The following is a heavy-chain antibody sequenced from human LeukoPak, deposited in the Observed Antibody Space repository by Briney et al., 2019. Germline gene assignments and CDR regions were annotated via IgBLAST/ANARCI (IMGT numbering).Heavy chain of an antibody. CDR2: ISYSGRT. V-gene: IGHV4-59*01. Sequence: SETLSLTCTVSGGSISSYYWSWIRQPPGKGLEWIGYISYSGRTNYNPSLKSRVTISIDTSKNQFSLKLSSVTAADTAVYYCARVRGITSYYFDYWGQGTLVTVSS. CDR1: GGSISSYY. D-gene: IGHD3-10*01. CDR3: ARVRGITSYYFDY. J-gene: IGHJ4*02.